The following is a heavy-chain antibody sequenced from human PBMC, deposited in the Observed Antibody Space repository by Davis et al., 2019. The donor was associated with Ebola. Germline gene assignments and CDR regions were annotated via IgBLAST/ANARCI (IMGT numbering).Heavy chain of an antibody. V-gene: IGHV4-31*03. CDR2: IYYSGST. CDR1: GGSISSGGYY. Sequence: PSETLSLTCTVSGGSISSGGYYWSWIRQHPGKGLEWIGYIYYSGSTYYNPSLKSRVTISVDTSKNQFSLKLSSVTAADTAVYYCARGTYYDILTGYPGIDYWGQGTLVTVSS. D-gene: IGHD3-9*01. J-gene: IGHJ4*02. CDR3: ARGTYYDILTGYPGIDY.